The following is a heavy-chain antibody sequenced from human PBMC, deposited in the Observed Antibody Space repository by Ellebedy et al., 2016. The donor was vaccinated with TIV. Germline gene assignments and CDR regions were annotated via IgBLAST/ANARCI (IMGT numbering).Heavy chain of an antibody. D-gene: IGHD3-22*01. CDR3: ATTYYYDTSGYYERDFDY. CDR2: FDPEDGET. J-gene: IGHJ4*02. Sequence: AASVKVSCKVSGYSLTELSMHWVRQAPGKGLEWMGGFDPEDGETTYAQKFQGRIILTEDTSSDTAYMELSNLRSEDTAVYFCATTYYYDTSGYYERDFDYWGQGTLVTVSS. V-gene: IGHV1-24*01. CDR1: GYSLTELS.